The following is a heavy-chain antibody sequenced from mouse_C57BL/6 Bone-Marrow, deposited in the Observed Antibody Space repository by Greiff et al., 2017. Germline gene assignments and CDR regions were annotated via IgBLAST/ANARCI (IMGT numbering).Heavy chain of an antibody. CDR3: RSAPLRSYFDY. V-gene: IGHV5-4*01. J-gene: IGHJ2*01. CDR1: GFTFSSYA. Sequence: EVQGVESGGGLVKPGGSLKLSCAASGFTFSSYAMSWVRQTPEKRLEWVATISDGGSYTYYPDNVKGRFTISSDNAKNNLYLQMSHLKSEDTAMYYCRSAPLRSYFDYWGQGTTLTVAS. D-gene: IGHD1-1*01. CDR2: ISDGGSYT.